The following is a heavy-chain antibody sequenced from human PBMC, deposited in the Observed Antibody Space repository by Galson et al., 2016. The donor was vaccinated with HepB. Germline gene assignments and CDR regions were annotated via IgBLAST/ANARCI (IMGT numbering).Heavy chain of an antibody. CDR2: FSGYDSSA. CDR3: AKDLHYEIARSSSDFWRGLARRQSAGDSDRDV. Sequence: SLRLSCAASGFSVYVMSWVRQAPGKGLEWVATFSGYDSSAFYADSVKGRFTIARDSSKKTLFLQMNSLRVDDTARYFCAKDLHYEIARSSSDFWRGLARRQSAGDSDRDVWGQGTTVIVSS. J-gene: IGHJ6*02. V-gene: IGHV3-23*01. CDR1: GFSVYV. D-gene: IGHD3-3*01.